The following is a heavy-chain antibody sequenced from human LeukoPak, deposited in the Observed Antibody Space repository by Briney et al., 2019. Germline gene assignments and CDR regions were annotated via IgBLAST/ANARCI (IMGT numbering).Heavy chain of an antibody. CDR1: GLTVSSNY. D-gene: IGHD6-13*01. J-gene: IGHJ6*02. CDR2: ISYDGTNK. CDR3: ARDGIAPNYYHGVDV. V-gene: IGHV3-30*03. Sequence: GGSLRLSCAVSGLTVSSNYISWVRQAPGKGLEWAAVISYDGTNKYYADSVRGRFTISRDNSKNTLWLQMDSLGPEDTAVYYCARDGIAPNYYHGVDVWGQGTTVTVSS.